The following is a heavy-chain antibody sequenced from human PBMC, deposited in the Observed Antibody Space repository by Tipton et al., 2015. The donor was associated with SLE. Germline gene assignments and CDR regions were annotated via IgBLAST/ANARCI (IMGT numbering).Heavy chain of an antibody. CDR2: IYTSGST. J-gene: IGHJ4*02. CDR3: ARQLTSGYYYEFGY. Sequence: TLSLTCTVSGGSISSGSYFWSWFRQPAGKGLEWIGHIYTSGSTNYNPSLKSRVTISVDTSKNQYSLRLTSVTAADTAVYYCARQLTSGYYYEFGYWGQGMLVTVS. CDR1: GGSISSGSYF. V-gene: IGHV4-61*09. D-gene: IGHD3-22*01.